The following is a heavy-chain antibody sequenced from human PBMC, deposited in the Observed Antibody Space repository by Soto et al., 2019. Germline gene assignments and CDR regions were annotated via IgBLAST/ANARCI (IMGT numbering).Heavy chain of an antibody. CDR3: ARVPPGGYCSGGSCYYYYGMDV. V-gene: IGHV1-69*13. CDR2: IIPIFGTA. CDR1: GGTFSSYA. Sequence: ASVKVSCKASGGTFSSYAISWVRQAPGQGLEWMGGIIPIFGTANYAQKFQGRVTITADESTSTAYMELSSLRSEDTAVYYCARVPPGGYCSGGSCYYYYGMDVWGPGTTVTVSS. J-gene: IGHJ6*02. D-gene: IGHD2-15*01.